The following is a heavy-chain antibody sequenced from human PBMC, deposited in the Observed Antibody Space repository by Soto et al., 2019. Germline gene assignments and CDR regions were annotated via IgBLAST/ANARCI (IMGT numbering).Heavy chain of an antibody. V-gene: IGHV1-18*01. Sequence: QGQLWQSGAEVKEPGASVKVSFKASGYTFRNYGITSVPKAPAQGREWMGRLSADNGDTNYAQRLQGRVPMTTDTSTSTAHMELRSLRSDDTAVYYCETAPNQYYFDYWCQGTLVTVSS. J-gene: IGHJ4*02. D-gene: IGHD2-2*01. CDR2: LSADNGDT. CDR1: GYTFRNYG. CDR3: ETAPNQYYFDY.